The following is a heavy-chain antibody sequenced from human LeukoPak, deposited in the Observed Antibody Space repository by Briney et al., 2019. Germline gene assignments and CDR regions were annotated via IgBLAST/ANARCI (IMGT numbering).Heavy chain of an antibody. CDR2: IYYSGTT. V-gene: IGHV4-39*01. J-gene: IGHJ4*02. CDR1: GGSISSGGYY. D-gene: IGHD2-15*01. Sequence: SETLSLTCTVSGGSISSGGYYWSWIRQHPGKGLEWIGYIYYSGTTYYNPSLKSRVTISVDTSKNQFSLKLSSVSASDTAVYYCARHKCSGIYCPFDYWGQGTLVTVSS. CDR3: ARHKCSGIYCPFDY.